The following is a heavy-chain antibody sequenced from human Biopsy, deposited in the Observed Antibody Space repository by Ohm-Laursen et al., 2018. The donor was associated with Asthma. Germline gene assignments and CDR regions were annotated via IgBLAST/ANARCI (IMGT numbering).Heavy chain of an antibody. CDR1: GGTFSSDA. V-gene: IGHV1-46*01. Sequence: GASVKVSCNASGGTFSSDAIGWVRQAPGQGLEWLGMIKHISEYAQKFQGRVTMTRDTSTSTVYMELSSLRSEDTAVYYCARSLIVADGSDAFDIWGQGTMVTVSS. D-gene: IGHD3-22*01. J-gene: IGHJ3*02. CDR2: IKHISE. CDR3: ARSLIVADGSDAFDI.